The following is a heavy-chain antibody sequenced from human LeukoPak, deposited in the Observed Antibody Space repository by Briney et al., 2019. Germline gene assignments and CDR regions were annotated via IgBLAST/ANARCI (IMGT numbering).Heavy chain of an antibody. CDR1: GFTFSSYA. V-gene: IGHV3-23*01. Sequence: GGSLRLSCAASGFTFSSYAVSWVRQAPGKGLEWVSAISGSGGSTYYADSVKGRFTTSRDITKNTLYLQMNSLRAEDTAVYYCAKDGLQFSEWLPPLGYWGQGTLVTVSS. J-gene: IGHJ4*02. D-gene: IGHD3-3*01. CDR3: AKDGLQFSEWLPPLGY. CDR2: ISGSGGST.